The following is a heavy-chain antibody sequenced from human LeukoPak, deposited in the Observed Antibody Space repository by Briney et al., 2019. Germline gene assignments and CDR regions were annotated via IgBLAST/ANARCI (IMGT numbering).Heavy chain of an antibody. Sequence: GRSLRLSCAASGFTFSSYGMCWVRHAPGKGLEWVAVIWFDASNKYYADSVKGRFTISRDNSKNTLYLEMNSLRGEDTAVYYCARSVGATADWFDPWGQGTQVIVSS. V-gene: IGHV3-33*01. CDR2: IWFDASNK. CDR3: ARSVGATADWFDP. CDR1: GFTFSSYG. J-gene: IGHJ5*02. D-gene: IGHD1-26*01.